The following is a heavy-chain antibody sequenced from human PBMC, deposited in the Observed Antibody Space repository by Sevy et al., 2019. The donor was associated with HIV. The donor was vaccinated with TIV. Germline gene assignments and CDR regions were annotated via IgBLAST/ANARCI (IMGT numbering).Heavy chain of an antibody. D-gene: IGHD3-10*01. J-gene: IGHJ5*02. CDR3: ARDTPATMIRGIDP. CDR1: GGSISSYY. V-gene: IGHV4-4*07. Sequence: PSETLSLTCTVSGGSISSYYWSWIRQPAGKGLEWIGRIYTSGSTNYNPSLKSRVIMSVDTSKNQFSLKLSSVTAADTAVYYCARDTPATMIRGIDPWGQGTLVTVSS. CDR2: IYTSGST.